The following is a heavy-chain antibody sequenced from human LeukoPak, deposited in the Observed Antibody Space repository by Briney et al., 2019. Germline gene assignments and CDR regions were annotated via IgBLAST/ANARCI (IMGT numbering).Heavy chain of an antibody. Sequence: PGGSLRLSCAASGFTFSSYWMHWVRQAPGKGLEWVSSISSGSSYIFYADSVKGRFTTSRDNAKNSLYLLMNSLRADDTAVYYCARASDGDYGRAAFDYWGQGSLVTVSS. D-gene: IGHD4-17*01. CDR3: ARASDGDYGRAAFDY. V-gene: IGHV3-21*01. CDR2: ISSGSSYI. CDR1: GFTFSSYW. J-gene: IGHJ4*02.